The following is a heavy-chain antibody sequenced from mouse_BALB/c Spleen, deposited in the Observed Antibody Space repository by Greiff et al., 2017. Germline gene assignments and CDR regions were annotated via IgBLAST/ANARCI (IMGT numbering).Heavy chain of an antibody. CDR3: ARNYGSSYTAYFDY. Sequence: EVQVVESGPELVKPGASVKMSCKASGYTFTSYVMHWVKQKPGQGLEWIGYINPYNDGTKYNEKFKGKATLTSDKSSSTAYMELSSLTSEDSAVYYCARNYGSSYTAYFDYWGQGTTLTVSS. CDR1: GYTFTSYV. CDR2: INPYNDGT. V-gene: IGHV1-14*01. D-gene: IGHD1-1*01. J-gene: IGHJ2*01.